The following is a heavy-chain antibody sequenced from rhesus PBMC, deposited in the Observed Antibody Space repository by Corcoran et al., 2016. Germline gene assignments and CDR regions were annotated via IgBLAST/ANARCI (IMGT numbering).Heavy chain of an antibody. CDR3: ARRLATVTLSYFDY. D-gene: IGHD5-36*02. CDR2: IAGSGGST. J-gene: IGHJ4*01. CDR1: GGSISSNW. V-gene: IGHV4-147*01. Sequence: QVQLQESGPGLVKPSETLSLTCAVSGGSISSNWGSWIRQPPGKGLEWIGRIAGSGGSTSYNPSVKSRVTISTDTSKNQLSLKLISVTAADTAVYYCARRLATVTLSYFDYWGQGVLVTVSS.